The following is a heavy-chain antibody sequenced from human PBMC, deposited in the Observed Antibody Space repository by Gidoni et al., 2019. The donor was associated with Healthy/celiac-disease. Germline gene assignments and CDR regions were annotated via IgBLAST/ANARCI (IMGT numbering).Heavy chain of an antibody. V-gene: IGHV4-34*01. CDR2: INHSGST. D-gene: IGHD1-7*01. J-gene: IGHJ3*02. Sequence: QVQLQQWGAGLLKPSETLSLTCAVYGGSFSGYYWSWIRQPPGKGLEWIGEINHSGSTNYNPSLKSRVTISVDTSKNQFSLKLSSVTAADTAVYYCARGAPRYNWNYVRGRFAFDIWGQGTMVTVSS. CDR3: ARGAPRYNWNYVRGRFAFDI. CDR1: GGSFSGYY.